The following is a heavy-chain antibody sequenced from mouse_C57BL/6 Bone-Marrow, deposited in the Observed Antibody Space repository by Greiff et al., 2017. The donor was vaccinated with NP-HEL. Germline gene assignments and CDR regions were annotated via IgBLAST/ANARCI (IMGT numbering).Heavy chain of an antibody. V-gene: IGHV1-69*01. CDR1: GYTFTSYW. J-gene: IGHJ2*01. CDR3: ARGYDDAEGLGYFDY. CDR2: IDPSDSYT. D-gene: IGHD2-2*01. Sequence: VQLQQPGAELVMPGASVKLSCKASGYTFTSYWMHWVKQRPGQGLEWIGEIDPSDSYTNYNQKFKGKSTLTVDKSSSTAYMQLSSLTSEDSAVYYCARGYDDAEGLGYFDYWGQGTTLTVSS.